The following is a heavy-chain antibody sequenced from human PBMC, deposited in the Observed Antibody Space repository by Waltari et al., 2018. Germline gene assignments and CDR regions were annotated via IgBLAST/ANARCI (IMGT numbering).Heavy chain of an antibody. D-gene: IGHD1-26*01. CDR1: GYTFTGYY. Sequence: QVQLVQSGAEVKKPGASVKVSCKASGYTFTGYYMHWVRQAPGQGLEWMGWINPNSGGTNYAQKFQGRVTMTRDTSISTAYMELSRLRSDDTAVYYCARGRVTAFIVGATALWGQGTMVTVSS. CDR3: ARGRVTAFIVGATAL. V-gene: IGHV1-2*02. J-gene: IGHJ3*01. CDR2: INPNSGGT.